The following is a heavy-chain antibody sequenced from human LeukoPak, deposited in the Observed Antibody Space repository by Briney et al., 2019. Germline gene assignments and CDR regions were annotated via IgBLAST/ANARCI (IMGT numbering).Heavy chain of an antibody. CDR2: IYPGDSDT. J-gene: IGHJ4*02. V-gene: IGHV5-51*01. CDR1: GYTFTTSW. CDR3: ARRRELLSGADY. Sequence: GESLRISCQGFGYTFTTSWIGWVRQMPGKGLEWMGIIYPGDSDTRYSPSLQGQVTISADKSISTVYLQWSSLKASDTAMYYCARRRELLSGADYWGQGALVSVSS. D-gene: IGHD7-27*01.